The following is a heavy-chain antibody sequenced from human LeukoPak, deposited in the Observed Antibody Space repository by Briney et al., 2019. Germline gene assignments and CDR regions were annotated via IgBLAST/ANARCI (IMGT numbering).Heavy chain of an antibody. CDR1: GYTFTGYY. CDR2: INPNSGGT. D-gene: IGHD2-21*02. J-gene: IGHJ4*02. Sequence: ASVKVSCKASGYTFTGYYMHWVRQAPGQGLEWMGWINPNSGGTNYAQDFHGRVTMTSDTSISTAYMELSRLRSDDTAVYYCATSHVVVTDFDYWGQGTLVTVSS. CDR3: ATSHVVVTDFDY. V-gene: IGHV1-2*02.